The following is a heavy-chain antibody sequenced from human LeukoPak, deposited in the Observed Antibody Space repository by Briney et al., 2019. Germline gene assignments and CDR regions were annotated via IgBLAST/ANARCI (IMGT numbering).Heavy chain of an antibody. V-gene: IGHV3-30*04. CDR1: GFTFSSYE. D-gene: IGHD3-22*01. CDR3: ARGPTHTYYYDSSGYPTGEAPNDAFDI. Sequence: GGSLRLSCAASGFTFSSYEMNWVRQAPGKGLEWVAVISYDGSYKYYADSVKGRFTISRDNSKNTLYLQMNSLRAEDTALYYCARGPTHTYYYDSSGYPTGEAPNDAFDIWGQGTMVTVSS. J-gene: IGHJ3*02. CDR2: ISYDGSYK.